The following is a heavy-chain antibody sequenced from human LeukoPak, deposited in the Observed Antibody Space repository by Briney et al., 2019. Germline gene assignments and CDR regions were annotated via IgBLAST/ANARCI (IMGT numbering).Heavy chain of an antibody. CDR1: GFTVSTNY. V-gene: IGHV3-66*01. CDR3: ASILRSSSGYYFDY. CDR2: IYSGDTT. J-gene: IGHJ4*02. Sequence: GGSLRLSCAASGFTVSTNYMSWVRQAPGKGLEWGSVIYSGDTTFYADSVRDKFTISRDNSKNTLYLQMNSLRAEDTAVYYCASILRSSSGYYFDYWGQGTLVTVSS. D-gene: IGHD3-10*01.